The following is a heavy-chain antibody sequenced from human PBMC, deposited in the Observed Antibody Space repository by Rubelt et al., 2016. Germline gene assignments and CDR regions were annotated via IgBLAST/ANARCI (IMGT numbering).Heavy chain of an antibody. V-gene: IGHV4-34*01. CDR1: GGSFSGYY. D-gene: IGHD4-17*01. CDR3: ARGDPDRGSRTVTLDY. CDR2: INHSGST. J-gene: IGHJ4*02. Sequence: QVQLQQWGAGLLKPSETLSLTCAVYGGSFSGYYWSWIRQPPGKGLEWIGEINHSGSTNYNPSLKSRVTMSVDTSKNQFALKLSAVTGADTAVYYCARGDPDRGSRTVTLDYWGQGTLVTVSS.